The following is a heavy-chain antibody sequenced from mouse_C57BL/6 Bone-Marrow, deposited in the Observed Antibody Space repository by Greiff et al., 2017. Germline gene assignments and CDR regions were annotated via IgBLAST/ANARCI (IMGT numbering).Heavy chain of an antibody. CDR2: SRNKANDYTT. V-gene: IGHV7-1*01. J-gene: IGHJ2*01. Sequence: DVKLVESGGGLVQSGRSLRLSCATSGFTFSDFYMEWVRQAPGKGLEWIAASRNKANDYTTEYSASVKGRFIVSRDTSQSILYLQMNALRAEDTAIYYCARDAGWLLHYWGQGTTLTVSS. CDR3: ARDAGWLLHY. D-gene: IGHD2-3*01. CDR1: GFTFSDFY.